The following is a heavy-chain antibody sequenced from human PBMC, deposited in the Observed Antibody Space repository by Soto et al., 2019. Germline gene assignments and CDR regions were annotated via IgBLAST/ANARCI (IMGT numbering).Heavy chain of an antibody. J-gene: IGHJ6*02. V-gene: IGHV3-21*01. D-gene: IGHD3-10*01. CDR1: GFTFSSYS. CDR2: ISSSSSYI. Sequence: GSLRLSCAASGFTFSSYSMNWVRQAPGKGLEWVSSISSSSSYIYYADSVKGRFTISRDNAKNSLYLQMNSLRAEDTAVYYCASGRNMVRGFVNYYYGMDVWGQGTTVTVSS. CDR3: ASGRNMVRGFVNYYYGMDV.